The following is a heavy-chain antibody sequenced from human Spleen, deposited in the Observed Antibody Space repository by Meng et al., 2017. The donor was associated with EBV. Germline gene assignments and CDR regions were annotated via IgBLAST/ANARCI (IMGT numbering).Heavy chain of an antibody. J-gene: IGHJ4*02. CDR1: GRPYSSINW. CDR2: IYHSGST. V-gene: IGHV4-4*02. CDR3: SRVAKTTVTAYPEY. Sequence: AQLTVSVPRLGKPSWTLPLTFDVPGRPYSSINWWSWVRQPPGKGLEWIGEIYHSGSTNDNPSLKSRVTISTDTSKNQFSLTLTSVIAADTAVYYCSRVAKTTVTAYPEYWGQGALVTVSS. D-gene: IGHD4-17*01.